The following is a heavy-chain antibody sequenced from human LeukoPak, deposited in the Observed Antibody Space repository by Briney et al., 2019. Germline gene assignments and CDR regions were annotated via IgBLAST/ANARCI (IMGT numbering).Heavy chain of an antibody. D-gene: IGHD3-10*01. V-gene: IGHV4-34*01. CDR2: INHSGST. J-gene: IGHJ4*02. CDR3: ATSRWVRGVIV. CDR1: GGSISSYY. Sequence: SETLSLTCTVSGGSISSYYWSWIRQPPGKGLEWIGEINHSGSTNYNPSLKSRVTISVDTSKNQFSLKLSSVTAADTAVYYCATSRWVRGVIVWGQGTLVTVSS.